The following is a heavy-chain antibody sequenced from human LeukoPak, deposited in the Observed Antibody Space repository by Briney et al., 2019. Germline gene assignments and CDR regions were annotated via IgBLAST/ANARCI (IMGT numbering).Heavy chain of an antibody. V-gene: IGHV4-59*01. Sequence: SETLSLTCTVSGGSISSYYWSWIRQPPGKGLEWIGYIYYSGSTNYNPSLKSRVTISVDTSKNQFSLKLSSATAADTAVYYCAVNLGGGANFDYWGQGTLVTVSS. D-gene: IGHD1-26*01. CDR3: AVNLGGGANFDY. CDR2: IYYSGST. J-gene: IGHJ4*02. CDR1: GGSISSYY.